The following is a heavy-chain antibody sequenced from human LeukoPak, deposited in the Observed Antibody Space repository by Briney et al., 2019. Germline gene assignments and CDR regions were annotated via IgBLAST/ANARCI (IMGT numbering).Heavy chain of an antibody. V-gene: IGHV3-30*04. CDR2: ISYDGSNK. J-gene: IGHJ4*02. Sequence: PGGSLRLSCAASGFTFSSYAMHWVRQAPGKGLEWVAVISYDGSNKYYADSVKGRLTISRDNSKNTLYLQMNSLRAEDTAVYYCARDAAQGLRYFDWLGDYWGQGTLVTVSS. CDR3: ARDAAQGLRYFDWLGDY. CDR1: GFTFSSYA. D-gene: IGHD3-9*01.